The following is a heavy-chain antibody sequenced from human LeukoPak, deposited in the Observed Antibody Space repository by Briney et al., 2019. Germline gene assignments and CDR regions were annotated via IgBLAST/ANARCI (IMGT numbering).Heavy chain of an antibody. D-gene: IGHD3-22*01. V-gene: IGHV4-34*01. J-gene: IGHJ4*02. Sequence: SETLSLTCAVYGGSFSGYYWSWIRQPPGKGLEWIGEINHSGSTNYNPSLKSRVTISVDTSKNQFSLKLSSVTAADTAVYYCARAVVSALHDYWGQGTLVTVSS. CDR1: GGSFSGYY. CDR3: ARAVVSALHDY. CDR2: INHSGST.